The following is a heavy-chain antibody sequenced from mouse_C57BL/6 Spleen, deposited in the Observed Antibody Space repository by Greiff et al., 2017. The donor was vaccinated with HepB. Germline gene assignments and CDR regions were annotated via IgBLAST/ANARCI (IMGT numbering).Heavy chain of an antibody. Sequence: QVHVKQPGAELVKPGASVKVSCKASGYTFTSYWMHWVKQRPGQGLEWIGRIHPSDSDTNYNQKFKGKATLTVDKSSSTAYMQLSSLTSEDSAVYYCAIYDDGYYWFAYWGQGTLVTVSA. V-gene: IGHV1-74*01. CDR2: IHPSDSDT. CDR3: AIYDDGYYWFAY. CDR1: GYTFTSYW. D-gene: IGHD2-3*01. J-gene: IGHJ3*01.